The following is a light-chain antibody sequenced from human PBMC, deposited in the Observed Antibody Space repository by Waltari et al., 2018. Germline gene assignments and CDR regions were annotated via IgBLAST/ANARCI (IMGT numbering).Light chain of an antibody. CDR2: DAS. Sequence: EFVLTQSPGTLSLSTGERATLTCRASESVRSAVAWYQQRPGQASRLLIYDASSRATGIPDRFSGSGSGTDFSLTISRLEPEDFALYYCQHYRSLPVTFGQGTKVEIK. V-gene: IGKV3-20*01. CDR1: ESVRSA. J-gene: IGKJ1*01. CDR3: QHYRSLPVT.